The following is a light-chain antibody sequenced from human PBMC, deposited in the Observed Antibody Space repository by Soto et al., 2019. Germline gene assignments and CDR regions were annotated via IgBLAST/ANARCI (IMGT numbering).Light chain of an antibody. CDR3: SSYTGSSTWV. CDR2: DVS. J-gene: IGLJ3*02. Sequence: SALTQPASVSGSPGQSITISCTGTSSDVGGYNYVSWYQQHSGKAPKLMIYDVSYRPSGISNRFSGSKSGNTASLTISGLQAEDEADYYCSSYTGSSTWVFGGGTKVTVL. V-gene: IGLV2-14*01. CDR1: SSDVGGYNY.